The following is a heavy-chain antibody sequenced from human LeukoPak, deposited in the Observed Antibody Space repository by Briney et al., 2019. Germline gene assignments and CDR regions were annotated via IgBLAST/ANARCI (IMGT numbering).Heavy chain of an antibody. Sequence: GGSLRLSCAASGFTFSSSGMHWVRQAPGKGLEWVTFIRYDGSNKYYADSVKGRFTISRDNSKNTLSLQMNSLRPEDTAVYYCARAEQQLVSYTLNYYYMDVWGKGTTVTVSS. J-gene: IGHJ6*03. V-gene: IGHV3-30*02. CDR1: GFTFSSSG. D-gene: IGHD6-13*01. CDR2: IRYDGSNK. CDR3: ARAEQQLVSYTLNYYYMDV.